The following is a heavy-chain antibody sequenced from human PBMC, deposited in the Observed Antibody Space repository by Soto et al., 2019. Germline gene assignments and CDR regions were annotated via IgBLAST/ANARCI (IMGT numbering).Heavy chain of an antibody. CDR3: AREGGSSWYDYHYYYGLDV. CDR2: ISAYNGNT. Sequence: QVQLVQSGAEVKKPGASVKVSCKASGYTFTSYGISWVRQAPGQGLEWMGWISAYNGNTNYAQKLQGRVTMTTDTFTSTAYMELRSLRSDDTAVYYCAREGGSSWYDYHYYYGLDVWGQGTTVTVSS. J-gene: IGHJ6*02. D-gene: IGHD6-13*01. V-gene: IGHV1-18*01. CDR1: GYTFTSYG.